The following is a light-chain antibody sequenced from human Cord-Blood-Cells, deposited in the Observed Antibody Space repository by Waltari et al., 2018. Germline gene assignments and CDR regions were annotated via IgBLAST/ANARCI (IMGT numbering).Light chain of an antibody. CDR2: AAS. CDR3: QQSYSTPYS. V-gene: IGKV1-39*01. Sequence: DIQMTQSPSSLPASVGDRVTITCRASQSISSYLNWYQQKPGKAPKLLIDAASSLQSGVPSRFSGSGSGTDFTLTISSLQPEDFATYYCQQSYSTPYSFGQGTKLEIK. CDR1: QSISSY. J-gene: IGKJ2*03.